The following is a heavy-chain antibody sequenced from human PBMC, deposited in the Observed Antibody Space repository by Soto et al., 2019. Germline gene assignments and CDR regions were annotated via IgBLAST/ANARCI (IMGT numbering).Heavy chain of an antibody. CDR2: ISYDGRNE. J-gene: IGHJ4*02. V-gene: IGHV3-30*18. D-gene: IGHD3-10*01. CDR3: AKGVVREPAYFAS. Sequence: QVQMVESGGGVVQPGRSLRLSCAVSGFTFSAFAMYWVRQAPGKGLEWVALISYDGRNEDYAESVRGRFTISRDNSKNTVYLDMDRLSAEDSAVYCGAKGVVREPAYFASWGQGTLVTVSS. CDR1: GFTFSAFA.